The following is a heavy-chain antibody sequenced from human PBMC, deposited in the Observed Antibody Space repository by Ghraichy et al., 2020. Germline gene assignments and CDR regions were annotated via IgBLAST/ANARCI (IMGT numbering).Heavy chain of an antibody. J-gene: IGHJ2*01. CDR1: GFTFSSYE. V-gene: IGHV3-48*03. CDR2: ISSSGSTI. CDR3: ARDLEIAVVGSWYFDL. Sequence: GGSLRLSCAASGFTFSSYEMNWVRQAPGKGLEWVSYISSSGSTIKYADFVKGRFTISRDNAKNSLYLQMNSLRAEDTAFYYCARDLEIAVVGSWYFDLWGRGTLVTVSS. D-gene: IGHD6-19*01.